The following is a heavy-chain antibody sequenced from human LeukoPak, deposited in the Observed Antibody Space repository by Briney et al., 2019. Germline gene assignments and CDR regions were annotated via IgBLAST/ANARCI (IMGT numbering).Heavy chain of an antibody. V-gene: IGHV5-51*01. Sequence: GESLKISCKGSGCGFTTYWIGWVRQMPGKGLEWMGIIYPDDSDTRYSPSFQGQVTISADKSISTAYLQWSSLKASDTAIYYCARHVDSSGWPNWFDPWGQGTLVTVSS. D-gene: IGHD6-19*01. CDR2: IYPDDSDT. CDR3: ARHVDSSGWPNWFDP. J-gene: IGHJ5*02. CDR1: GCGFTTYW.